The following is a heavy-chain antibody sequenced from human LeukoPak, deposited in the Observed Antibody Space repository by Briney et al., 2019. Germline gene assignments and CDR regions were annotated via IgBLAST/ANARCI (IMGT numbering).Heavy chain of an antibody. D-gene: IGHD3-10*01. V-gene: IGHV1-18*01. CDR1: GYIFTNFA. Sequence: ASVKVSCKASGYIFTNFAISWVRQAPGQGLEWMGWISAYNGNTKYTQKLQGRVTMTTDTSTSTAYMELRSLRSDDTAVYYCAKDPRHRLVWFGEETHFYYMDVWGKGTTVTISS. CDR3: AKDPRHRLVWFGEETHFYYMDV. CDR2: ISAYNGNT. J-gene: IGHJ6*03.